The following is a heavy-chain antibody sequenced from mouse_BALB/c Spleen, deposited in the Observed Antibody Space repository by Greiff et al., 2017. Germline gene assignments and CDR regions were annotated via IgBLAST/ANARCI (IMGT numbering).Heavy chain of an antibody. CDR3: ARSAQLGLYAMDY. V-gene: IGHV5-17*02. J-gene: IGHJ4*01. CDR2: ISSGSSTI. D-gene: IGHD4-1*02. Sequence: EVQLVESGGGLVQPGGSRKLSCAASGFTFSSFGMHWVRQAPEKGLEWVAYISSGSSTIYYADTVKGRFTISRDNPKNTLFLQMTSLRSEDTAMYYCARSAQLGLYAMDYWGQGTSVTVSS. CDR1: GFTFSSFG.